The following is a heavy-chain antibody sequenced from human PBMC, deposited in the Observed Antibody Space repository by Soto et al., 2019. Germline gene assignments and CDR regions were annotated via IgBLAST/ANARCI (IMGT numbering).Heavy chain of an antibody. CDR2: IFYTGSV. CDR3: ASELSGYSYGPGEVY. J-gene: IGHJ4*02. D-gene: IGHD5-18*01. V-gene: IGHV4-30-4*01. Sequence: TLSLTCNVSVGSVSSSNYYWSWIRQPPGEGLEWIGYIFYTGSVYFNPSLMSRVTMSLDSSKNQFSLNLNSVTAADTAVYFCASELSGYSYGPGEVYWGQGILVTVSS. CDR1: VGSVSSSNYY.